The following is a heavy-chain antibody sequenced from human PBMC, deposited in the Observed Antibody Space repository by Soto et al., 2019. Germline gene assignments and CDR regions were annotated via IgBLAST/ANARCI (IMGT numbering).Heavy chain of an antibody. D-gene: IGHD6-19*01. CDR2: ISSSSSYI. Sequence: GGSLRLSCAASGFTFSSYSMNWVRQAPGKGLEWVSSISSSSSYIYYADSVKGRFTISRDNAKNSLYLQMNNLRAEDTAVYYCAKAPVSPFWYFDLWGRGTLVTVSS. CDR1: GFTFSSYS. J-gene: IGHJ2*01. CDR3: AKAPVSPFWYFDL. V-gene: IGHV3-21*04.